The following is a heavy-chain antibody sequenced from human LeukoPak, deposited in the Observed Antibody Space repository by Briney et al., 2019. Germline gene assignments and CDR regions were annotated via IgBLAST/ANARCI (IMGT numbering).Heavy chain of an antibody. Sequence: SETLSLTCAVSGYSISSSDWWGWIRQPPGKGLEWIGFIYYSGTSYHNPSLKSRVTMSVDTSKNQFSLKLSSVTPVDTAVYYCARKVAGTTYWYFDLWGRGTLVTVSS. CDR2: IYYSGTS. D-gene: IGHD1-14*01. V-gene: IGHV4-28*01. CDR1: GYSISSSDW. CDR3: ARKVAGTTYWYFDL. J-gene: IGHJ2*01.